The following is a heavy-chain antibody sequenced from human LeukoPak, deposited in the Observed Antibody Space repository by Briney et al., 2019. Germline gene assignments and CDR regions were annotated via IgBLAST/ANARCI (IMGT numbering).Heavy chain of an antibody. CDR1: GYTFTGYY. CDR2: INPNSGGT. D-gene: IGHD3-10*01. Sequence: GASVKVSCKASGYTFTGYYMHWVRQAPGQGLEWMGWINPNSGGTNYAQKFQGRVTMTRDTSISTAYMELSRLRSDDTAVYYCARLYYYGSGSYSTFDYWGQGTLVTVSS. V-gene: IGHV1-2*02. CDR3: ARLYYYGSGSYSTFDY. J-gene: IGHJ4*02.